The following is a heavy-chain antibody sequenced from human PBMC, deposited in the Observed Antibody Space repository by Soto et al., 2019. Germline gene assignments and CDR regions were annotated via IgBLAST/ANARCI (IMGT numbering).Heavy chain of an antibody. D-gene: IGHD6-25*01. CDR2: IKSKTDGGTT. CDR1: GFTFSNAW. Sequence: PGGSLRLSCAASGFTFSNAWMNWVRQAPGKGLEWVGRIKSKTDGGTTDYAAPVKGRFTISRDDSKNTLYLQMNSLKTEDTAVYYCTTDLPATSPYYYYGMDVGGQGTRFTVSS. CDR3: TTDLPATSPYYYYGMDV. V-gene: IGHV3-15*07. J-gene: IGHJ6*02.